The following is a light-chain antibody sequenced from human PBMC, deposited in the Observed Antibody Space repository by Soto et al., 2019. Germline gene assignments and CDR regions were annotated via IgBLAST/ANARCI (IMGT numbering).Light chain of an antibody. V-gene: IGKV3-20*01. J-gene: IGKJ1*01. CDR1: QSVSSNY. CDR2: GAS. Sequence: EIVLTQSPGTLSLSPGERAALSCRASQSVSSNYLAWYQQKPGRAPRLLIYGASKRATGIPDRFSGSGSGTDFTLTISRLEPEDFALYYCHQYGSSPSTFGQGTKVEIK. CDR3: HQYGSSPST.